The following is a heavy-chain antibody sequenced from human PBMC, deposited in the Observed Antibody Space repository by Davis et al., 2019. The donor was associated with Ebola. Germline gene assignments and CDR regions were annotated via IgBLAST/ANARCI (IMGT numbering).Heavy chain of an antibody. CDR2: ISYDGNKK. Sequence: GESLKISCAASGFRFSDYAMHWVRQAPGKGLEWVALISYDGNKKYYADSVKGRFTVSSDISKNTLYLQMNSLRAEDTAVYYCARDPTNYGSEDYFARNHFDPWGQGTLVTVSS. D-gene: IGHD3-10*01. J-gene: IGHJ5*02. CDR1: GFRFSDYA. V-gene: IGHV3-30-3*01. CDR3: ARDPTNYGSEDYFARNHFDP.